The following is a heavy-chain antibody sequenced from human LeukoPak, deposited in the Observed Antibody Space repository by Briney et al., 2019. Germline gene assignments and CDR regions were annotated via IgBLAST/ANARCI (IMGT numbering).Heavy chain of an antibody. CDR2: VFYSGTT. Sequence: SETLSLTCSVSGFSIRSGSHYWGWVRQPPGQGLEWIGTVFYSGTTDSNPSLRSRLTISVDTSKNQFSLKLTSVTAADTAAYFCARQSGRGPPLDFWGPGTLVIVSS. V-gene: IGHV4-39*01. J-gene: IGHJ4*02. D-gene: IGHD1-26*01. CDR1: GFSIRSGSHY. CDR3: ARQSGRGPPLDF.